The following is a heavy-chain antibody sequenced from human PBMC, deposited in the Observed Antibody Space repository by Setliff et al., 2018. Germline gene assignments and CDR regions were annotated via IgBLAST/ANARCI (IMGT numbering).Heavy chain of an antibody. J-gene: IGHJ5*02. V-gene: IGHV3-7*01. CDR2: IKQDGSEK. D-gene: IGHD5-18*01. Sequence: PGESLKISCAASGFTFSRYGMHWVRQAPGKGLEWVANIKQDGSEKYYVDSVKGRFSISRDNAKNSLYLQMNSLRAEDTAVYYCARDPAGWDTAMVNWFDPWGQGTLVTVSS. CDR3: ARDPAGWDTAMVNWFDP. CDR1: GFTFSRYG.